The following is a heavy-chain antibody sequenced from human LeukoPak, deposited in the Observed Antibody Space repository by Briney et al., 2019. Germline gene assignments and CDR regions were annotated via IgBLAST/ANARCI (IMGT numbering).Heavy chain of an antibody. J-gene: IGHJ5*02. Sequence: PSETLSLTCTVSGGSISSSSYYWGWIRQPPGKGLEWIGSIYYSGSTYYNPSLKSRVTISVDTSKNQFSLKLSSVTAADTAVYYCARGRGTAWFDPWGQGTLVTVPS. CDR2: IYYSGST. CDR3: ARGRGTAWFDP. D-gene: IGHD1-7*01. CDR1: GGSISSSSYY. V-gene: IGHV4-39*07.